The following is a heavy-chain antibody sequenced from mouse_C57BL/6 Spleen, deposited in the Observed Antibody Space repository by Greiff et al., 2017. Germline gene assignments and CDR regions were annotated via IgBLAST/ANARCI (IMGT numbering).Heavy chain of an antibody. J-gene: IGHJ3*01. CDR2: IRDDGSN. CDR1: GYSITSGYY. CDR3: ARDDYGSSYVWFAY. V-gene: IGHV3-6*01. Sequence: DVHLVESGPGLVKPSQSLSLTCSVTGYSITSGYYWNWIRQFAGNKLEWMGYIRDDGSNNYNPSLKNRISITRDTSKSQFFLKLNSVTTEDTATYYCARDDYGSSYVWFAYWGQGTLVTVSA. D-gene: IGHD1-1*01.